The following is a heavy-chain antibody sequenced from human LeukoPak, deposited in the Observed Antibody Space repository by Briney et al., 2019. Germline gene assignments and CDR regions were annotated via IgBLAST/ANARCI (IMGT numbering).Heavy chain of an antibody. Sequence: GGSLRLSCAASGFTFSSYAMSWVRRAPGKGLEWVSAISGSGGRTYYADSVKGRVTISRDNSKNTLYLQMNSLRAEDTAVYYCAKNGIVATTLGLYYFDYWGQGTLVTVSS. CDR2: ISGSGGRT. CDR1: GFTFSSYA. V-gene: IGHV3-23*01. J-gene: IGHJ4*02. CDR3: AKNGIVATTLGLYYFDY. D-gene: IGHD5-12*01.